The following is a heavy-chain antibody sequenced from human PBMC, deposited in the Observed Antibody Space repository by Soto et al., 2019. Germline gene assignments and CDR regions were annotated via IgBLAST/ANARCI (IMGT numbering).Heavy chain of an antibody. CDR2: ISGSGGST. CDR3: TRPLCIAAAGEGNCYYYYGMDV. J-gene: IGHJ6*02. D-gene: IGHD6-13*01. V-gene: IGHV3-23*01. Sequence: KGLEWVSAISGSGGSTYYADSVKGRFTISRDNSKNTLYLQMNSLKTEDTAVYYCTRPLCIAAAGEGNCYYYYGMDVWVQGSTVTVSS.